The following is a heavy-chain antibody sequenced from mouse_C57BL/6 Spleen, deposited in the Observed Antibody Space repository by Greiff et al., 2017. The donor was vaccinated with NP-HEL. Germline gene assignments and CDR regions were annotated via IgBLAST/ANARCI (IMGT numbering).Heavy chain of an antibody. CDR1: GYAFSSYW. CDR3: ARPYGSSYGFAY. V-gene: IGHV1-80*01. J-gene: IGHJ3*01. D-gene: IGHD1-1*01. CDR2: IYPGDGDT. Sequence: QVQLKQSGAELVKPGASVKISCKASGYAFSSYWMNWVKQRPGKGLEWIGQIYPGDGDTNYNGKFKGKATLTADRSSSTAYMQLSSLTSEDSAVYFCARPYGSSYGFAYWGQGTLVTVSA.